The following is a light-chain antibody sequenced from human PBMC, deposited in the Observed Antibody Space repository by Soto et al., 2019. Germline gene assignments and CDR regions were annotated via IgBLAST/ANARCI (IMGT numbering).Light chain of an antibody. V-gene: IGLV2-11*01. CDR2: DVS. CDR1: SSDVGGYRY. CDR3: CSYTNPDGV. Sequence: QSVLTQPRSVSGSPGQSVTISCTGTSSDVGGYRYVSWYQQHPGKAPKLMIYDVSKRPSGVPDRFSGSKSGNPASLIISGLQAEDEAHYYSCSYTNPDGVFGGGP. J-gene: IGLJ2*01.